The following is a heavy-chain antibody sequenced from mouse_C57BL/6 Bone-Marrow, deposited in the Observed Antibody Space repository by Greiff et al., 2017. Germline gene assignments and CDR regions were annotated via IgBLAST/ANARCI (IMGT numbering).Heavy chain of an antibody. CDR2: INPSSGYT. CDR3: AREAYDVEGYFDY. D-gene: IGHD2-3*01. CDR1: GYTFTSYT. V-gene: IGHV1-4*01. J-gene: IGHJ2*01. Sequence: VQLQQSGAELARPGASVKMSCKASGYTFTSYTMHWVKQRPGQGLEWIGYINPSSGYTKYNQKFKDKATLTADKSSSTAYMQLGSLTSEDSAVYYCAREAYDVEGYFDYWGQGTTLTVSS.